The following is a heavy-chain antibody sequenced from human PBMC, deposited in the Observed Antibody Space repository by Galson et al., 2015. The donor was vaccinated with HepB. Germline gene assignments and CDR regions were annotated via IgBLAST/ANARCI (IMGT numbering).Heavy chain of an antibody. V-gene: IGHV3-11*01. CDR3: VTDRDCSGTKCYYTRFDS. J-gene: IGHJ5*01. CDR2: ISNLGTTR. Sequence: SLRLSCATSGLIFSDYYMSWIRQAPGKGLEWISYISNLGTTRYYADSVKGRFTISRDNANNTLYLQMDRLTAEDTAVYYCVTDRDCSGTKCYYTRFDSWGQGTPVTVSS. CDR1: GLIFSDYY. D-gene: IGHD2-2*01.